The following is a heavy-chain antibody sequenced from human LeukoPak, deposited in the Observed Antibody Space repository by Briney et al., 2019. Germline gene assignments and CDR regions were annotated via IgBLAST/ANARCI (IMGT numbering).Heavy chain of an antibody. J-gene: IGHJ5*02. CDR2: IYHSGST. D-gene: IGHD1-1*01. CDR1: GDSISSDWY. Sequence: SETLSLTCTVSGDSISSDWYWSWIRQPPGKGLEWIGYIYHSGSTYYNPSLKSRVTISVDKSKNQFSLKLSSVTAADTAVYYCARYQRGWFDPWGQGTLVTVSS. CDR3: ARYQRGWFDP. V-gene: IGHV4-38-2*02.